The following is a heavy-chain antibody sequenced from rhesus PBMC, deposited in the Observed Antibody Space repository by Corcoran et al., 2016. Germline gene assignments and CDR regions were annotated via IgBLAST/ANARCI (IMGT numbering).Heavy chain of an antibody. Sequence: EVQLVQSGAEVKRPGESLRISCKTSGYSFTGSWISWVRQMPGKGLEWMGGIYPVDSATRYSPSFQGQVTISADKSISTAYLQWSSLKASDTATYYSAKAPYGSSYGNFDYWGQGVLVTGSS. V-gene: IGHV5-43*01. CDR2: IYPVDSAT. D-gene: IGHD4-29*01. CDR3: AKAPYGSSYGNFDY. J-gene: IGHJ4*01. CDR1: GYSFTGSW.